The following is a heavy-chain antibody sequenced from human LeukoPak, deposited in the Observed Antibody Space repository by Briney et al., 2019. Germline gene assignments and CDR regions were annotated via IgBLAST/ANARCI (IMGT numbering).Heavy chain of an antibody. D-gene: IGHD6-19*01. J-gene: IGHJ4*02. CDR2: IRYDGSNK. Sequence: GGSLRLSCAASGFTFSSYGMHWVRPAPGKGLEWVALIRYDGSNKYYADSVQGRFTISRDNSKNTVYLQMNSLRAEDTAVYYCAKDLVAVATHTPIDYWGQGTLVTVSS. CDR3: AKDLVAVATHTPIDY. CDR1: GFTFSSYG. V-gene: IGHV3-30*02.